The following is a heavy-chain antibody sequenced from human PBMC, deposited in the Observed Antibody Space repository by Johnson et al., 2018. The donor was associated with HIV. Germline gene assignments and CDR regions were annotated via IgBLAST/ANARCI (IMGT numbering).Heavy chain of an antibody. D-gene: IGHD3-16*01. V-gene: IGHV3-30*18. Sequence: QEKLVESGGGVVQPGRSLRLSCAASGLTFRSYGMHWVRQAPGKGLEWVAVISYDGSNKYYADSVKGRFTISRDNSKNTLYLQMNSLRAEDTAVYYCAKDRYYVWGSYSQPLGNDEGLWAFDIWGQGTMVTVSS. CDR1: GLTFRSYG. CDR2: ISYDGSNK. CDR3: AKDRYYVWGSYSQPLGNDEGLWAFDI. J-gene: IGHJ3*02.